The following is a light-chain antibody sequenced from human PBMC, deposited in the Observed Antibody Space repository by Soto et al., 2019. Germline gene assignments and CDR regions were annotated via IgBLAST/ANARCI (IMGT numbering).Light chain of an antibody. V-gene: IGKV3-11*01. CDR1: QSVSRF. J-gene: IGKJ4*01. CDR3: HQRSTWPLT. CDR2: GAS. Sequence: EIVLTQSPATLSLSPGEGAALSCRASQSVSRFLAWYQQKPGQAPSLLIYGASNRATGIPTRFSGSGSGTDFTLTISSLEAEDFALYYCHQRSTWPLTFGGGTKVEIK.